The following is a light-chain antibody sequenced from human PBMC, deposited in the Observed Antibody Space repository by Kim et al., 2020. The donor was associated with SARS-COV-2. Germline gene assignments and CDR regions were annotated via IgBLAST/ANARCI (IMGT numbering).Light chain of an antibody. CDR3: QQYGSSPYT. Sequence: PGETATLSCRASQSIRSNFLAWYQQKPGQAPRLLIFGASSRAAGIPDRFSGSESGADFSLTISRLEPEDFAVYYCQQYGSSPYTFGQGTKLE. CDR2: GAS. J-gene: IGKJ2*01. CDR1: QSIRSNF. V-gene: IGKV3-20*01.